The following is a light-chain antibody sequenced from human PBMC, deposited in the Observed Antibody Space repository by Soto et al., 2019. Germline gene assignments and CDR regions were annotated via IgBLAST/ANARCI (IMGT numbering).Light chain of an antibody. CDR3: ASFRRGPILV. CDR1: LSDIGDSNF. J-gene: IGLJ6*01. V-gene: IGLV2-14*01. Sequence: TQDASVCGSPGQSLTISCIVPLSDIGDSNFISWYQHSPGKAPRLLIYEVNNRPSGVSKRFSGYKAGNTASLTISGRLDADEADYFCASFRRGPILVFGSGTKVTVL. CDR2: EVN.